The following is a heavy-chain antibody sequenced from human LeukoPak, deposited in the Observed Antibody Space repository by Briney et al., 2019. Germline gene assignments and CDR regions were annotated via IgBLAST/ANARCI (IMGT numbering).Heavy chain of an antibody. D-gene: IGHD6-19*01. CDR1: GYTFTSYA. CDR2: INAGNGNT. Sequence: GASVKVSCKASGYTFTSYAMHWVRQAPGQRLEWMGWINAGNGNTKYSQKFQGRVTTTRDTSASTAYMELSSLRSEDTAVYYCARGVAVAGTKDWFDPWGQGTLVTVSS. J-gene: IGHJ5*02. V-gene: IGHV1-3*01. CDR3: ARGVAVAGTKDWFDP.